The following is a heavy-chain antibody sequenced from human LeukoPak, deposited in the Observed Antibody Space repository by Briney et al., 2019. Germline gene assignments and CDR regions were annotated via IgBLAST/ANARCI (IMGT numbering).Heavy chain of an antibody. CDR3: AGRYGSGSYSPYYYYYMDV. Sequence: MASETLSLTCTVSGGSISSYYWSWVRQPPGKGLEWIGYISYSGSTNYHPSLKSRVTISVDTSKNQFSLKLSSVAAADTAVYYCAGRYGSGSYSPYYYYYMDVWGKGTTVTVS. CDR2: ISYSGST. CDR1: GGSISSYY. J-gene: IGHJ6*03. D-gene: IGHD3-10*01. V-gene: IGHV4-59*08.